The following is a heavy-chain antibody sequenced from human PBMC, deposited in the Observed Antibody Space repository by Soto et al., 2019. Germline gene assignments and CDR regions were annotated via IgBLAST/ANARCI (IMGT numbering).Heavy chain of an antibody. V-gene: IGHV3-23*01. CDR2: ISGSGGST. D-gene: IGHD6-6*01. J-gene: IGHJ4*02. CDR1: GFTFSNYA. Sequence: GGSLRLSCAASGFTFSNYAMSWVRQAPGKGLEWVSGISGSGGSTYYADSVKGRFTISRDNSKNTLYLQMNSLRVEDTAVYYCAKDGRYTSSTHWVDYWGQGTLVTVSS. CDR3: AKDGRYTSSTHWVDY.